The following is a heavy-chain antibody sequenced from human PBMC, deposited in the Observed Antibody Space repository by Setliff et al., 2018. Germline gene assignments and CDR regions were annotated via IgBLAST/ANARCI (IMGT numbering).Heavy chain of an antibody. J-gene: IGHJ3*02. D-gene: IGHD3-22*01. CDR3: ARSRDGGNSSGYSGAFDI. CDR1: GYTFTGYY. Sequence: ASVKVSCKASGYTFTGYYMHWVRQAPGQGLEWMGWINPNSGGTNYAQKFQGWVTMTRDTSISTAYMELSRLRSDDTAVHHCARSRDGGNSSGYSGAFDIWGQGTMVTVSS. CDR2: INPNSGGT. V-gene: IGHV1-2*04.